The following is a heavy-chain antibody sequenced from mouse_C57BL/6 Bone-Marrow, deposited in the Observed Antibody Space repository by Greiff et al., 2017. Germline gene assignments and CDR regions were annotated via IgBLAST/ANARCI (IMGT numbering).Heavy chain of an antibody. CDR1: GFNIKDYY. CDR3: SCFDRNYFAS. Sequence: DVQLQQSGAELVRPGASVKLSCTASGFNIKDYYIHWVKQRPEQGLEWIGRIDPEIGDTEYASKFQGKATMTSDTSSNTAYLQLSSLTSEDTAVDYCSCFDRNYFASWGQGTPLTVAS. D-gene: IGHD2-12*01. J-gene: IGHJ2*01. CDR2: IDPEIGDT. V-gene: IGHV14-1*01.